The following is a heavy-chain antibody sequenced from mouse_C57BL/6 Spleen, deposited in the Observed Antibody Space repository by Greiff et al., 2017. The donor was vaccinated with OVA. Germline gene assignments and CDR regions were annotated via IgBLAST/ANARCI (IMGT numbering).Heavy chain of an antibody. D-gene: IGHD1-1*01. CDR1: GYTFTSYW. CDR2: INPSSGYT. Sequence: VQLQQSGAELAKPGASVKLSCKASGYTFTSYWMHWVKQRPGQGLEWIGYINPSSGYTKYNQKFKDTATVTADKSSSTSYMQLSSLTYEDSAVDYCAREDYYGRSGFAYWGQGALVTVAA. J-gene: IGHJ3*01. CDR3: AREDYYGRSGFAY. V-gene: IGHV1-7*01.